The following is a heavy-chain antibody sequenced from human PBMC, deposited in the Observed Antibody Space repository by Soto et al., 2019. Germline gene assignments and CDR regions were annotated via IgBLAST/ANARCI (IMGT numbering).Heavy chain of an antibody. CDR2: ISGSGGST. J-gene: IGHJ6*02. V-gene: IGHV3-23*01. CDR3: AKDPVSAARGHDYYYGMDV. Sequence: SGGSLRLSCAASGFTFSSYAMSWVRQAPGKGLEWVSAISGSGGSTYYADSVKGRFTISRDNSKNTLYLQMNSLRAEDTAVYYCAKDPVSAARGHDYYYGMDVWGQGTRSPSP. CDR1: GFTFSSYA. D-gene: IGHD3-10*01.